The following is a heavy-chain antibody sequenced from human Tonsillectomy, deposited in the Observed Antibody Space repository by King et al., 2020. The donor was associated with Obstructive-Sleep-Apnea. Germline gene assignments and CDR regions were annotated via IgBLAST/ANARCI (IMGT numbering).Heavy chain of an antibody. J-gene: IGHJ6*02. Sequence: VQLVESGGGLVKPGGSLRLSCVASGFSFSGAWMSWVRQASGKGLEWIGRIKSRSDGGAIEDAAVVKGRFTISRDDSKDTRYLQINSLKIDDTAVYFCSTGAKRRAMDVWGQGTTVTVSS. CDR1: GFSFSGAW. CDR3: STGAKRRAMDV. CDR2: IKSRSDGGAI. D-gene: IGHD1-26*01. V-gene: IGHV3-15*01.